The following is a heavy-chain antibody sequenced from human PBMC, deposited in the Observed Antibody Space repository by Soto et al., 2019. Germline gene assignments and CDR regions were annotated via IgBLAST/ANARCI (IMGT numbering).Heavy chain of an antibody. Sequence: LSLTCAVYGGSFSGYYWSWIRQPPGKGLEWIGEINHSGSTNYNPSLKSRVTISVDTSKNQFSLKLSSVTAADTAVYYCARATVVNPFGYWGQGTLVPVSS. CDR1: GGSFSGYY. D-gene: IGHD4-17*01. CDR3: ARATVVNPFGY. V-gene: IGHV4-34*01. CDR2: INHSGST. J-gene: IGHJ4*02.